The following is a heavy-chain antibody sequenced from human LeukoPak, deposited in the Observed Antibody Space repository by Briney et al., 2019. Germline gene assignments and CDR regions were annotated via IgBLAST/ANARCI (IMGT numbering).Heavy chain of an antibody. J-gene: IGHJ6*03. CDR1: GFTFSSYG. CDR2: IRYDGSNK. D-gene: IGHD5-18*01. V-gene: IGHV3-30*02. CDR3: AKQGGYPYANYYYYMDV. Sequence: PGGSLRLSCAASGFTFSSYGMHWVRQAPGKGLEWVAFIRYDGSNKYYADSVKGRFTISRDNSKNTLYLQMNSLRAEDTAVYYFAKQGGYPYANYYYYMDVWGKGTTVTVSS.